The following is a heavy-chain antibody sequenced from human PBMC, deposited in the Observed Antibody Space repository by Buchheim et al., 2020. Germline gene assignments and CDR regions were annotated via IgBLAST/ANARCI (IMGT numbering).Heavy chain of an antibody. CDR3: ARHGNNNFDA. Sequence: DVQLVESGGGLVQPGGSVRLSCVASGFTFKTEWMGWARQATGTGRGWVANVNVDGSGKYYVDSAKGRFTVSRDNAKNSLYLQLSSLRAEDTAIYYCARHGNNNFDAWGRGTL. D-gene: IGHD4-23*01. CDR2: VNVDGSGK. J-gene: IGHJ4*02. V-gene: IGHV3-7*03. CDR1: GFTFKTEW.